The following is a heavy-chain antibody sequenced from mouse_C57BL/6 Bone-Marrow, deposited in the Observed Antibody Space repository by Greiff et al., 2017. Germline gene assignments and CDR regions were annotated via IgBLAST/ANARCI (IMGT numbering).Heavy chain of an antibody. V-gene: IGHV5-17*01. CDR3: ARRRWFDY. D-gene: IGHD1-1*02. CDR1: GFTFSDYG. CDR2: ISSGSSTL. J-gene: IGHJ2*01. Sequence: EVKLMESGGGLVKPGGSLKLSCAASGFTFSDYGMHWVRQAPEKGLEWVAYISSGSSTLYYADPVKGRFTISRDNAKNTLFLQMTSLRSEDTAMYYCARRRWFDYWGQGTTLTVSS.